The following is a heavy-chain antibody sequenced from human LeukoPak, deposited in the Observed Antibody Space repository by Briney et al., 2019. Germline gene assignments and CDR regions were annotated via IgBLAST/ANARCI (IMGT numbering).Heavy chain of an antibody. Sequence: SETLSLTCTVSGGSISSYYWSWIRQPAGKGLEWIGRIYTSGSTNYNPSLKSRVTMSVDTSKNQFSLKLNSVTAADTAVYYCARGTYSNYVHNWFDPWGQGTLVTVSS. CDR3: ARGTYSNYVHNWFDP. V-gene: IGHV4-4*07. CDR1: GGSISSYY. J-gene: IGHJ5*02. D-gene: IGHD4-11*01. CDR2: IYTSGST.